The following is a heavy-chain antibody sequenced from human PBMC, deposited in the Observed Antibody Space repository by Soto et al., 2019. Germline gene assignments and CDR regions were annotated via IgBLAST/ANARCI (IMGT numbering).Heavy chain of an antibody. Sequence: QVQLVESGGGVVQPGRSLRLSCAASGFTFSSYGMHWVRQAPGKGLEWVAVISYDGSNKYYADSVKGRFTISRDNSKNTLYLQMNSLRAEDTAVYYCASSLEEWWYYFDYWGQGTLVTVSS. V-gene: IGHV3-30*03. CDR3: ASSLEEWWYYFDY. J-gene: IGHJ4*02. D-gene: IGHD2-15*01. CDR1: GFTFSSYG. CDR2: ISYDGSNK.